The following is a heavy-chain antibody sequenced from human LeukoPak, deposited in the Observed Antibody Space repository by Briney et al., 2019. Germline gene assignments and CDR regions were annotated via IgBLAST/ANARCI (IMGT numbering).Heavy chain of an antibody. V-gene: IGHV4-61*08. J-gene: IGHJ4*02. CDR3: ARNYYDSSGPSFDY. CDR2: IYYSGST. CDR1: GGSISSGGYY. Sequence: PSETLSLTCTVSGGSISSGGYYWSWIRQPPGKGLEWIGYIYYSGSTNYNPSLKSRVTISVDTSKNQFSLKLSSVTAADTAVYYCARNYYDSSGPSFDYWGQGTLVTVSS. D-gene: IGHD3-22*01.